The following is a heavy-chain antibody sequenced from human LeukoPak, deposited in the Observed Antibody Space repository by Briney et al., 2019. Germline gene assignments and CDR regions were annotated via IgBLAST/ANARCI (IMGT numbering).Heavy chain of an antibody. J-gene: IGHJ1*01. CDR2: IYSGGST. Sequence: PGGSLRLSCAASGFTVSSNYMSWVRQAPGKGLEWVSVIYSGGSTYYADSVKGRFTISRDNSKSTLYLQMNSLRAEDTAVYYCAKDRSRSRAEYFQHWGQGTLVTVSS. CDR1: GFTVSSNY. V-gene: IGHV3-53*01. CDR3: AKDRSRSRAEYFQH.